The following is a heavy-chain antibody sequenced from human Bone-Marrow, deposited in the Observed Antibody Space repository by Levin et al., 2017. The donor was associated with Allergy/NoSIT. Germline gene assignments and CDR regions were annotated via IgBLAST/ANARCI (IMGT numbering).Heavy chain of an antibody. J-gene: IGHJ5*01. V-gene: IGHV1-8*01. D-gene: IGHD2-21*02. Sequence: ASVKVSCKTSGYTFTNYDINWVRQVPGQGLEWMGWRNPNSGNTGYAQKFQGRVIMTGDTSISTGYMELSSLRSEDTAVYYCARALGGDRNDWFDSWGQGTLVTVSS. CDR3: ARALGGDRNDWFDS. CDR2: RNPNSGNT. CDR1: GYTFTNYD.